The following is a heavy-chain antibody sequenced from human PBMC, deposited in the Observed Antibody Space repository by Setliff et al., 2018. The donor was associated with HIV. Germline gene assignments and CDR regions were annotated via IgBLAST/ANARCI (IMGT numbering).Heavy chain of an antibody. D-gene: IGHD2-15*01. V-gene: IGHV1-69*13. CDR2: IIPFFGTA. CDR1: GYTFTSYG. Sequence: SVKVSCKASGYTFTSYGISWVRQAPGQGLEWMGGIIPFFGTANYAQKFQGRVTITADESTTTAYMDLSSLRSEDTAVYYCARDSRDIVVVIAPEPEPYYYYGMDVWGEGTTVTVSS. CDR3: ARDSRDIVVVIAPEPEPYYYYGMDV. J-gene: IGHJ6*04.